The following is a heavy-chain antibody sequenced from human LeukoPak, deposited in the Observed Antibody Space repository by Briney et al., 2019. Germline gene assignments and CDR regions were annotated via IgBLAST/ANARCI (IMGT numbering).Heavy chain of an antibody. CDR2: IWYDGSNK. V-gene: IGHV3-33*01. Sequence: PGRSLRLSCAASGFTFSSYGMHWVRQAPGKGLEWVAVIWYDGSNKYYADSVKGRFTISRDNSKNTLYLQMNSLRAEDTAVHYCASSVGATSDYWDQGTLVTVSS. CDR1: GFTFSSYG. J-gene: IGHJ4*02. D-gene: IGHD1-26*01. CDR3: ASSVGATSDY.